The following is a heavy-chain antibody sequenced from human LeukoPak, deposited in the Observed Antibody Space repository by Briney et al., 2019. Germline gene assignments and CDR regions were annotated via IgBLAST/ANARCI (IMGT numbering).Heavy chain of an antibody. CDR1: GFTSSSYG. CDR3: AKGVTLIVGDFFDS. V-gene: IGHV3-33*06. D-gene: IGHD3-22*01. J-gene: IGHJ4*02. CDR2: IWYDGSNK. Sequence: GGSLRLSCAASGFTSSSYGMHWVRQAPGKGLEWVAVIWYDGSNKYYADSVKGRFTISRDNSKNTLHLQMNSLRAEDTAIYYCAKGVTLIVGDFFDSWGQGTLVTVSS.